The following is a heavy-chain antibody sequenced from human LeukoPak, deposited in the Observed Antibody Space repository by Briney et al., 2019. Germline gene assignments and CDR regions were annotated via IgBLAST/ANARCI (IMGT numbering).Heavy chain of an antibody. CDR2: IKQDGSEK. Sequence: GGSLRLSCAASGFTFSSYWMGWVRQAPGKGLEWVANIKQDGSEKYYVDSVKGRFTISRDNAKNSLYLQMNSLRAEDTAVYYCAREGYFYAFDYWGQGTLVTVSS. J-gene: IGHJ4*02. D-gene: IGHD2/OR15-2a*01. CDR3: AREGYFYAFDY. V-gene: IGHV3-7*01. CDR1: GFTFSSYW.